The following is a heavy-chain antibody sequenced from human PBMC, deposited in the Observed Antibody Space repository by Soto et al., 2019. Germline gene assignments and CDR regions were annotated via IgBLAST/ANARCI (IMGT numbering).Heavy chain of an antibody. CDR2: INPSGGST. Sequence: GASVKVSCKASGYTFTSYYMRWVRQAPGQGLEWMGIINPSGGSTSYAQKFQGRVTMTRDTSTSTVYMELSSLRSEDTAVYYCARVLADITIFGVVTGPHYYYGMDVWGQGTTVTVSS. CDR1: GYTFTSYY. J-gene: IGHJ6*02. CDR3: ARVLADITIFGVVTGPHYYYGMDV. V-gene: IGHV1-46*01. D-gene: IGHD3-3*01.